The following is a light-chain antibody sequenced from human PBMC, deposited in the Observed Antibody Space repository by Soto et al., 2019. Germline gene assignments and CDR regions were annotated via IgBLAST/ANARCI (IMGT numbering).Light chain of an antibody. J-gene: IGLJ1*01. CDR2: NNN. CDR1: SSNIGSNT. Sequence: QSALTQPPSASGTPGQRVTISCSGSSSNIGSNTVNWYQQLPGTAPKLLIYNNNQRPSGVPDRFSGSKSGTSASLAISGLQTEDEADYYCAVWDDSLNGLVFGTGTKLTVL. CDR3: AVWDDSLNGLV. V-gene: IGLV1-44*01.